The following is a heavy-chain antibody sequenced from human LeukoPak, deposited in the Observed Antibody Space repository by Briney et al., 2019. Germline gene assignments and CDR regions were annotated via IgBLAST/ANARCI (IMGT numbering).Heavy chain of an antibody. D-gene: IGHD3-16*01. Sequence: GGSLRLSCAASGFTFSRFWMNWVRQAPGRGLEWVANIDQSGGRNNYVDSVKGRFTISRDNAKNSLFLEMSSLRADDTAVYFCARDVEGGTFDIWGQGTMVTVSS. CDR2: IDQSGGRN. V-gene: IGHV3-7*05. CDR3: ARDVEGGTFDI. J-gene: IGHJ3*02. CDR1: GFTFSRFW.